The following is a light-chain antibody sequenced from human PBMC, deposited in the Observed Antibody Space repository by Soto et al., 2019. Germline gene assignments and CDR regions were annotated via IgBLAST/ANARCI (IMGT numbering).Light chain of an antibody. CDR2: SAS. V-gene: IGKV1-27*01. J-gene: IGKJ4*01. CDR1: QGLGNY. CDR3: LPYHGPRLS. Sequence: DMPMTQSPSSLSASVGDRVTITCRASQGLGNYLAWYQQKPGKAPKLLIYSASSLQSGVPSRVSGSGSGTDFTLTIIGLQPEDVGSYYCLPYHGPRLSLGGGTKVEI.